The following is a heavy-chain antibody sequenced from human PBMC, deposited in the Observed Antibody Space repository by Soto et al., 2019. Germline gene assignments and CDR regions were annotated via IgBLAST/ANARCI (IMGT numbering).Heavy chain of an antibody. D-gene: IGHD1-26*01. J-gene: IGHJ4*02. V-gene: IGHV3-30-3*01. Sequence: GGSLRLSCAASGFTFSSYAMHWVRQAPGKGLEWVAVISYDGSNKYYADSVKGRFTISRDNPKNTLYLQMNSLRAEDTAVYYCARQFRTRRELPFDYWGQGTLVTVSS. CDR3: ARQFRTRRELPFDY. CDR2: ISYDGSNK. CDR1: GFTFSSYA.